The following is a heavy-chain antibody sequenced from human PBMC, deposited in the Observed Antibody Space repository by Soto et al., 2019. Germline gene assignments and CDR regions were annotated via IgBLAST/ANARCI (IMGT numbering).Heavy chain of an antibody. CDR1: GGTFSSYA. Sequence: SSVKVSCNPSGGTFSSYAISWVRQAPRQGLEWMGGIIPLFGTENDAQKFQGRVTITADESTSTAYMELSSLRSEDTAVYYCARGYWSMVRGGIDWFDPWGQGTLVTVSS. CDR3: ARGYWSMVRGGIDWFDP. V-gene: IGHV1-69*13. CDR2: IIPLFGTE. J-gene: IGHJ5*02. D-gene: IGHD3-10*01.